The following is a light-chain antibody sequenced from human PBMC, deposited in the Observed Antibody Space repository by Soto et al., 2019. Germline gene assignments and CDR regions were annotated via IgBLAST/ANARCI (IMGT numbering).Light chain of an antibody. V-gene: IGKV4-1*01. CDR3: QQYFNTQWT. CDR1: QSLLNRSDKKNY. J-gene: IGKJ1*01. Sequence: DIVMTQSPASLAVSLGERATINCKSSQSLLNRSDKKNYLAWYQQRPGQPPNLLIYWASTRQFGVPDRISGSGSGTDFTLTISSLQAEDVAVYYCQQYFNTQWTFGQGTKVEVK. CDR2: WAS.